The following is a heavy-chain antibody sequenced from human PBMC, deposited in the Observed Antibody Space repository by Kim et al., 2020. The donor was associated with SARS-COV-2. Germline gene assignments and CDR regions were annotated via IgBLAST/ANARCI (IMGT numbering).Heavy chain of an antibody. CDR2: ILSDGSKN. CDR1: GLTFSRYG. D-gene: IGHD1-1*01. CDR3: AKGGGTTPNDHDH. Sequence: GGSLRLSCAASGLTFSRYGMHWVRQAPGKGLEWVAAILSDGSKNYYADSVKGRFTISRDNSMNTLYLQMNSLRAEDTAVYYCAKGGGTTPNDHDHWGQG. J-gene: IGHJ5*02. V-gene: IGHV3-30*18.